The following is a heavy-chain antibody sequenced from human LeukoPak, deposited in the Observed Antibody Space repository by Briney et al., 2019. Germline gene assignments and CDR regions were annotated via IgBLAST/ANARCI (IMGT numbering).Heavy chain of an antibody. J-gene: IGHJ4*02. CDR3: ARATGYPEYLIDY. CDR2: IIPIFGTA. D-gene: IGHD2-15*01. Sequence: ASVKVSCKASGGTFSSYAISWVRQAPGQGLEWMGGIIPIFGTANYAQKFQGRVTITADESTSTAYMELSSLRSEDTAVYYCARATGYPEYLIDYWGQGTLVTVSS. V-gene: IGHV1-69*13. CDR1: GGTFSSYA.